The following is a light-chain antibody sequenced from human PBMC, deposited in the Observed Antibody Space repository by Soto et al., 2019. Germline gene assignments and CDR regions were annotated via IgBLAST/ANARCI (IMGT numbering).Light chain of an antibody. CDR2: AAS. V-gene: IGKV1-16*02. CDR1: QGISSY. CDR3: QQYNSFPPT. J-gene: IGKJ4*01. Sequence: DIQMTQSPSSLSASVGDRVTISCRASQGISSYLAWFQQKPGQAPKSLIYAASTLQSGVPSHFSGSGSGTDFTLTISSLQPEDFATYYCQQYNSFPPTFGGGIKVE.